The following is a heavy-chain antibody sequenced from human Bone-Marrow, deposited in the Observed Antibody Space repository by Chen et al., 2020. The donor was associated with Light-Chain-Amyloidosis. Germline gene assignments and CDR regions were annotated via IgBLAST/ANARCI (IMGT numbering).Heavy chain of an antibody. Sequence: QVQLVESGGGVVQPGKSLRLSCAASGFTFSTYCMHWVRQAPGKGLEWVALISYDGNNQYYSDSVKGRFTISRDNSKNTVYLQMNSLRLEDTALYYCAKDLQTYGDYDYYYYGLDVWGQGTAVTVSS. D-gene: IGHD4-17*01. CDR3: AKDLQTYGDYDYYYYGLDV. J-gene: IGHJ6*02. CDR1: GFTFSTYC. V-gene: IGHV3-30*18. CDR2: ISYDGNNQ.